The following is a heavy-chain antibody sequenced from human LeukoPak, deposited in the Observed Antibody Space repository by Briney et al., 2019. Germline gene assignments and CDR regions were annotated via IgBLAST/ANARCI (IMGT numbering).Heavy chain of an antibody. Sequence: GGSLRLSCAASGFTFSSYWMRWVRQAPGKGLVWVSRINSDGSSTSYADSVKGRFTIPRDNAKNTLYLQMDSLRAEDTAVYYCAREDSSGWDNFDYWGQGTLVTASS. J-gene: IGHJ4*02. D-gene: IGHD6-19*01. CDR1: GFTFSSYW. CDR3: AREDSSGWDNFDY. CDR2: INSDGSST. V-gene: IGHV3-74*01.